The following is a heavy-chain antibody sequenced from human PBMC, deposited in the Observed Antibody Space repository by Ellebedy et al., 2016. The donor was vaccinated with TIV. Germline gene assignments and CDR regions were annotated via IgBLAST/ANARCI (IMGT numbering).Heavy chain of an antibody. V-gene: IGHV3-7*01. J-gene: IGHJ6*02. CDR2: IQQDGSDK. CDR1: GSTFSGYW. CDR3: ARPLPYYYDRTGYTMDV. D-gene: IGHD3-22*01. Sequence: GGSLRLXXAASGSTFSGYWMSWVCQAPGKGLEWVANIQQDGSDKYYVDSVKGRFTISRDNARNTLYLQMNSLRAEDTAVYYCARPLPYYYDRTGYTMDVWGQGTTVTVSS.